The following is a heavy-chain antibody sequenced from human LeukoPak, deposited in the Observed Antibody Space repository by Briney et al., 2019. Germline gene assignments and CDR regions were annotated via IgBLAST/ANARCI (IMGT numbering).Heavy chain of an antibody. CDR3: ARRGDYGSGLDY. D-gene: IGHD3-10*01. CDR2: INPSGGST. J-gene: IGHJ4*02. Sequence: ASVKVSCKASGGTFSSYAISWVRQAPGQGLEWMGIINPSGGSTSYAQKFQGRVTMTRDTSTSTVYMELSSLRSEDTAVYYCARRGDYGSGLDYWGQGTLVTVSS. V-gene: IGHV1-46*01. CDR1: GGTFSSYA.